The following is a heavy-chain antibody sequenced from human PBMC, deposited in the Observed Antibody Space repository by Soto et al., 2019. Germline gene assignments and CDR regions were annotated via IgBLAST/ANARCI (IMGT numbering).Heavy chain of an antibody. V-gene: IGHV1-18*01. J-gene: IGHJ4*02. CDR3: XXXXXXXXXFDY. CDR1: GYTFTSXG. CDR2: ISAYNGNT. Sequence: QVQLVQSGAEVKKPGASVKVSCKASGYTFTSXGXXXXXXXXXXXLEWMGWISAYNGNTNYAQKLQGRVTMTTDTXXXXXXXXXXXXXXXXXXXXXXXXXXXXXXXFDYWGQGTLVTVSS.